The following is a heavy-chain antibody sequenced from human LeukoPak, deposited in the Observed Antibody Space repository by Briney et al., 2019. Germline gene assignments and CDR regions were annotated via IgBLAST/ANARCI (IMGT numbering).Heavy chain of an antibody. V-gene: IGHV1-69*13. CDR1: GGTFSSYA. J-gene: IGHJ5*02. Sequence: SVKVSCKASGGTFSSYAISWVRQPPGQGLEWMGGIIPIFGTANYAQKFQGRVTITADESTSTAYMELSSLRSEDTAVYYCARQNYDFWSGYYTGPQGWFDPWGQGTLVTVSS. D-gene: IGHD3-3*01. CDR3: ARQNYDFWSGYYTGPQGWFDP. CDR2: IIPIFGTA.